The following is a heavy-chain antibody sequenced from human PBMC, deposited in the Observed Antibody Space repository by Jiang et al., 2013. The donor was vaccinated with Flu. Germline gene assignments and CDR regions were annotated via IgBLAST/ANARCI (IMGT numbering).Heavy chain of an antibody. CDR1: SGSVSRGDYY. Sequence: CTVSSGSVSRGDYYWGWIRQPPGRGLDYIGSIYYSGSTYYKPSLKSRVTISTDTSKNRFSLKLNSVTAADTAVYYCVRLPFTSWYYFDYWGQGILVTVSS. J-gene: IGHJ4*02. D-gene: IGHD2-2*01. CDR3: VRLPFTSWYYFDY. V-gene: IGHV4-39*07. CDR2: IYYSGST.